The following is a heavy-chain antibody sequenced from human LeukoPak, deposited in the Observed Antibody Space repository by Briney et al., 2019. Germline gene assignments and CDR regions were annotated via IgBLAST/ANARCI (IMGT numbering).Heavy chain of an antibody. D-gene: IGHD3-9*01. CDR2: ISWDGGSP. Sequence: GWSLRLSCAASGFTFDDYTMHWVRQAPGKGLEWVSFISWDGGSPYYADSVKGRFTISRDNSKNSLYLQMNSLRTEDTALYYCVLTGYYMGFDYWGQGTLVTVSS. CDR3: VLTGYYMGFDY. V-gene: IGHV3-43*01. CDR1: GFTFDDYT. J-gene: IGHJ4*02.